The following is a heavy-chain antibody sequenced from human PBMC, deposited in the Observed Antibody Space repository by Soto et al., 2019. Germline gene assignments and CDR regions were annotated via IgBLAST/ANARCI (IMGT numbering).Heavy chain of an antibody. CDR2: ISYDGMDK. D-gene: IGHD3-16*02. CDR3: ETAMGELSPESYDY. V-gene: IGHV3-30*03. J-gene: IGHJ4*02. Sequence: QVQLVESGGGVVQPGRSLRLSCAASGFTFSSYAMHWVRQAPGKGLEWVAVISYDGMDKYYADSVKGRFTISRDNSKNTLNTHMNSMRADDTDVYYYETAMGELSPESYDYWGQGTLITVSS. CDR1: GFTFSSYA.